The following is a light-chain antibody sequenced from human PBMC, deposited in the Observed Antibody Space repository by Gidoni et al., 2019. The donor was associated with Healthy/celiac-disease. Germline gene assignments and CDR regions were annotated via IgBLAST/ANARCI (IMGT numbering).Light chain of an antibody. V-gene: IGKV1-39*01. CDR1: QSISSY. Sequence: DTQMPQSPSSLSASVGDRVTIPCRASQSISSYLNWYQQKPGKAPKLLIYAASSLQSGVPSRFSGSGSGTDFTLTISSLQPEDFATYYCQQSYSTPTFGPGTKVDIK. CDR2: AAS. CDR3: QQSYSTPT. J-gene: IGKJ3*01.